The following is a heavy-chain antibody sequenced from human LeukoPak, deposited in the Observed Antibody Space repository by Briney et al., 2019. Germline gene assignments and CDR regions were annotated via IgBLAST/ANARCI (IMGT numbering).Heavy chain of an antibody. J-gene: IGHJ5*01. Sequence: ASVKVSCKASGYTFTGYYMHWVRQAPGQGLEWMGIINPTGGSSSYAQKFQGRVTMTRDTSTSTVYMELRSLRSEDTAVYYCARGPHDGSGWYEFWGQGTLVSVSS. V-gene: IGHV1-46*01. CDR1: GYTFTGYY. CDR3: ARGPHDGSGWYEF. CDR2: INPTGGSS. D-gene: IGHD3-22*01.